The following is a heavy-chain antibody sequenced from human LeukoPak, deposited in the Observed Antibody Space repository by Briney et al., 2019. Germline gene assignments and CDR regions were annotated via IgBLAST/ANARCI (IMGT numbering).Heavy chain of an antibody. CDR3: ARDSDPTPESYYGSGSYLDAFDI. D-gene: IGHD3-10*01. Sequence: GGSLRLSCVASGFNFNSYSMNWVRQAPGKGLEWISYIISGSSTIYYADSVKGRFTISRDNAKNSLYLQMNSLRAEDTAVYYCARDSDPTPESYYGSGSYLDAFDIWGQGTMVTVSS. CDR1: GFNFNSYS. J-gene: IGHJ3*02. V-gene: IGHV3-48*04. CDR2: IISGSSTI.